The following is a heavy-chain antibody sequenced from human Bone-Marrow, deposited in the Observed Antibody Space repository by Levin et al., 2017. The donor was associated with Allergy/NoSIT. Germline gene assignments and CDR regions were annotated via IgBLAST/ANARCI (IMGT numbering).Heavy chain of an antibody. CDR2: ITAPGDT. J-gene: IGHJ4*02. Sequence: SCAASGFTFRTYDMHWVRQGTGKGLEWVSTITAPGDTYYPGSMKGRFTISRDTVNNTLYLQMNSLRAGDTALYYCARDSGDGSLNYWGQGTLVTVSS. D-gene: IGHD2-15*01. CDR3: ARDSGDGSLNY. CDR1: GFTFRTYD. V-gene: IGHV3-13*01.